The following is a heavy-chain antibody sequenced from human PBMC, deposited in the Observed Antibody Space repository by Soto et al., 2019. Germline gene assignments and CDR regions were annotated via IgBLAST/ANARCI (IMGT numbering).Heavy chain of an antibody. CDR1: GYTFTGYY. CDR3: ARVDPRAGDAFDI. J-gene: IGHJ3*02. Sequence: ASVKVSCKASGYTFTGYYMHWVRQAPGQGLEWMGWINPNSGGTNYAQKFQGWVTMTRDTSISTAYMELSRLRSDDTAVYYCARVDPRAGDAFDIWSQGTMVTVSS. V-gene: IGHV1-2*04. CDR2: INPNSGGT.